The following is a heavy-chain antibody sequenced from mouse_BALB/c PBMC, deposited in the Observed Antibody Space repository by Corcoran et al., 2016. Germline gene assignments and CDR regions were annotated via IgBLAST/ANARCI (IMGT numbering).Heavy chain of an antibody. CDR3: AREDSFDY. D-gene: IGHD3-2*01. CDR2: ISYDGSN. J-gene: IGHJ2*01. Sequence: DVQLQESGPGLVKPSQSLSLTCSVTGYSITSGYYWNWIRQFPGNKLKWMGYISYDGSNNYNPSLKNRISITRDTSKNQFFLKLNSVTTEDTATYYCAREDSFDYWGQGTTLTVSS. CDR1: GYSITSGYY. V-gene: IGHV3-6*02.